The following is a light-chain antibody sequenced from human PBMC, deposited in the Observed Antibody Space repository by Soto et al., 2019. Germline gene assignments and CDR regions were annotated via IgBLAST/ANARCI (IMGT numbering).Light chain of an antibody. CDR3: RQSHRAVKS. J-gene: IGKJ1*01. CDR1: QSISTY. Sequence: DIQMTQSPSSLSASVGDRVTITCRASQSISTYLSWYQQRPGKAPKLLIYAASSLQSGVPSRFSGSGSGTDFTLIISSMQPEDVATYCCRQSHRAVKSVGLGTK. CDR2: AAS. V-gene: IGKV1-39*01.